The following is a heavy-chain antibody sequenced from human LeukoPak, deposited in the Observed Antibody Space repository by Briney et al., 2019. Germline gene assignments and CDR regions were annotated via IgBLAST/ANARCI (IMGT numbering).Heavy chain of an antibody. V-gene: IGHV2-5*02. Sequence: ESGPTLVNPTQTLTLTCTFSGFSLRTSGVGVGWIRQPPGKALEWLALIYWDDDKRYSPPLKSRLTITKDTSKNRVVLTMANMDPVDTATYYCAHQLTSYYYDSSGTYSSDAFDIWGQGTMVTVSS. CDR3: AHQLTSYYYDSSGTYSSDAFDI. CDR2: IYWDDDK. CDR1: GFSLRTSGVG. J-gene: IGHJ3*02. D-gene: IGHD3-22*01.